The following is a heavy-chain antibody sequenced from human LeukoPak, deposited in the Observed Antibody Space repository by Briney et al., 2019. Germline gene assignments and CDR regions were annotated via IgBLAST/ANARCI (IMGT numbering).Heavy chain of an antibody. Sequence: PSETLSLTCAVYGGSFSGYYWSWIRQPPGKGLEWIGEINHSGSTNYNPSLKSRVTISVDTSKNQFSLKLSSVTAADTAVYYCARDLWRGGIAANWFDPWGQGTLVTVSS. CDR1: GGSFSGYY. CDR3: ARDLWRGGIAANWFDP. CDR2: INHSGST. J-gene: IGHJ5*02. D-gene: IGHD6-13*01. V-gene: IGHV4-34*01.